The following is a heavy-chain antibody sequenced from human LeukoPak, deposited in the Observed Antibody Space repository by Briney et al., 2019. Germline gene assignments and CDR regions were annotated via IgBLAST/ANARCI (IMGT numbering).Heavy chain of an antibody. CDR1: GGAISSSNW. J-gene: IGHJ4*02. V-gene: IGHV4-4*02. CDR3: ARDRWLDF. D-gene: IGHD2-15*01. Sequence: SETLSLTCAVSGGAISSSNWWSWVRQPPGKGLEWIGEIYHSGSTNHNPSLKSRVTISVDTSKNQFSLKLSSVTAADTAVYYCARDRWLDFWGQGTLVTVSS. CDR2: IYHSGST.